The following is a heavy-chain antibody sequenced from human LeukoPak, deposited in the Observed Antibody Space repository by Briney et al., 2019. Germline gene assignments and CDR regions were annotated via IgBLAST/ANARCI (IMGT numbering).Heavy chain of an antibody. CDR2: IYYSGST. V-gene: IGHV4-59*08. CDR3: ARAFSGSADLFDY. J-gene: IGHJ4*02. Sequence: SETLSLTCTVSGGSISSYYWNWIRQPPGKGLEWIGYIYYSGSTNYNPSLKSRVTISVDTSKNQFSLKLSSVTAADTAVYYCARAFSGSADLFDYWGQGTLVTVSS. D-gene: IGHD1-26*01. CDR1: GGSISSYY.